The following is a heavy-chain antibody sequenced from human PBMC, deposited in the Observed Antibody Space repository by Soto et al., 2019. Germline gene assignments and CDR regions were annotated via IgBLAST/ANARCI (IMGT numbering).Heavy chain of an antibody. D-gene: IGHD5-18*01. V-gene: IGHV4-4*07. CDR3: ARDYDVNTAVDYWYFDL. CDR2: IYPSGRA. CDR1: GGSITNHY. Sequence: QVQLQESGPRLVTPSETLTLTCSVSGGSITNHYWGWIPQPPGKGLEFIGRIYPSGRAHYNPSLQDRVTMSVDTSKNQFSLKVNSVTAADTAIYYCARDYDVNTAVDYWYFDLWGRGTLVAVSS. J-gene: IGHJ2*01.